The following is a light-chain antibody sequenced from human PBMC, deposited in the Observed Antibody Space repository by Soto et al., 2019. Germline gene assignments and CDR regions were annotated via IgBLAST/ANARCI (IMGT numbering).Light chain of an antibody. V-gene: IGLV2-14*01. CDR1: SSDVGGYNY. J-gene: IGLJ1*01. Sequence: QSDLTQPASVSGSPGQSITISCTGTSSDVGGYNYVSWYQQHPGKAPKLMIYEVSNQPSGVSNRFSGSKSGNTASLTISGLQAEDEADYYCSSYTSSSIDYVFGTGTKVTVL. CDR2: EVS. CDR3: SSYTSSSIDYV.